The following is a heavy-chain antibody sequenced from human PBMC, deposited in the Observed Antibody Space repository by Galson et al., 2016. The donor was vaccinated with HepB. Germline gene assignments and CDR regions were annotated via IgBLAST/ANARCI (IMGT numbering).Heavy chain of an antibody. D-gene: IGHD5-12*01. Sequence: SLRLSCAASGFNFRNYAMNWVRQAPGKRLEWVSVVIGSGGRTFYADSVKGRFTISRDNSKNTLFLQMNSLRVEDTAIYYCAKDRSGYDSWAFDYWGQGTLVSVSS. CDR3: AKDRSGYDSWAFDY. CDR2: VIGSGGRT. V-gene: IGHV3-23*01. CDR1: GFNFRNYA. J-gene: IGHJ4*02.